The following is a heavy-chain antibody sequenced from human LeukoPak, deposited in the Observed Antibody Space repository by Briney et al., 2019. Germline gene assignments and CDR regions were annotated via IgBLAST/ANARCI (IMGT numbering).Heavy chain of an antibody. V-gene: IGHV3-21*01. Sequence: GGSLRLSCAASGFTFSSYSMNWVRQAPGKGLEWVSSISSSSSYIYYADSVKGRFTISRDNAKNSLYLQMNSLRAEDTAVYYCARELDYGGNWRDWGQGTLVTVSS. CDR2: ISSSSSYI. D-gene: IGHD4-23*01. J-gene: IGHJ4*02. CDR1: GFTFSSYS. CDR3: ARELDYGGNWRD.